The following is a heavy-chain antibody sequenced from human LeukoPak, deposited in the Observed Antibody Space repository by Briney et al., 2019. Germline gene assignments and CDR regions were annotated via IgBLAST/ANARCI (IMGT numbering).Heavy chain of an antibody. J-gene: IGHJ6*03. D-gene: IGHD3-22*01. Sequence: PSETLSLTCAVSGYSISSGYYWCWIRQPPGKGLEWIGNIYHSGSTYYTPSLKSRVTISVDTSKNHFSLKLTSVTAADTAVYYCARIKNTSGYWHYMDVWGRGTTVTVSS. V-gene: IGHV4-38-2*01. CDR1: GYSISSGYY. CDR3: ARIKNTSGYWHYMDV. CDR2: IYHSGST.